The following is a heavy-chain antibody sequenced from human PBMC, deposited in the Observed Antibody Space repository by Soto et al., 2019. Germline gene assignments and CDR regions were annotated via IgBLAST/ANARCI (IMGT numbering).Heavy chain of an antibody. CDR1: GFTVSSYA. CDR2: ISGSGGST. D-gene: IGHD5-18*01. Sequence: EVQLLESGGGLVQPGESLRLSCAASGFTVSSYAMSWVRQAPGKGLEWVSTISGSGGSTYYTDSVKGRFTISRGNSKNTLYLQINSLRAEDTAVYYCAKGFEGCWIQLWLAGAFDLWGRGTMVAVSS. J-gene: IGHJ3*01. V-gene: IGHV3-23*01. CDR3: AKGFEGCWIQLWLAGAFDL.